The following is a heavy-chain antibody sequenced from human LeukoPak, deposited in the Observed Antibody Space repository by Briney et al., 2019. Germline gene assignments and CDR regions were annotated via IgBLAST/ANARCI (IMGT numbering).Heavy chain of an antibody. D-gene: IGHD2-2*01. V-gene: IGHV4-59*01. Sequence: SETLSLTCTVSGGSISSYYWSWIRQRPGKGLEWIGYIYYSGSTNYNPSLKSRVTISVDTSKNQFSLKLSSVTAADTAVYYCARGVVVPAASSYGMDVWGQGTTVTVSS. CDR1: GGSISSYY. CDR2: IYYSGST. J-gene: IGHJ6*02. CDR3: ARGVVVPAASSYGMDV.